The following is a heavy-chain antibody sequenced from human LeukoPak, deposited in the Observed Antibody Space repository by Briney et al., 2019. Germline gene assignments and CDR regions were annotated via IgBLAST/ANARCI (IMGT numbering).Heavy chain of an antibody. V-gene: IGHV4-39*01. CDR1: GGSISSSSYY. CDR3: AIHSDSSPNFYWYFDL. J-gene: IGHJ2*01. D-gene: IGHD6-13*01. Sequence: SETLSLTCTVSGGSISSSSYYRGWIRQPPGKGLEWIGSIYYSRSTYYNPSLKSRVTISVDTSKNQFSLKLSSVTAADTAVYYCAIHSDSSPNFYWYFDLWGRGTLVTVSS. CDR2: IYYSRST.